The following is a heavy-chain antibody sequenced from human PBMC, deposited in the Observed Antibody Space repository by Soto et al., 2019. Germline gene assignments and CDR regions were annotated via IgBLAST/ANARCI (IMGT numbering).Heavy chain of an antibody. CDR3: ARPRYSGSYPPYY. V-gene: IGHV4-39*01. CDR2: IYYSGST. D-gene: IGHD1-26*01. CDR1: GGSISSSSYY. Sequence: QLQLQESGPGLVKPSETLSLTCTVSGGSISSSSYYWGWIRQPPGKGLEWIGSIYYSGSTYYNPSLTSRVTISVDTSKNQFSLKLSSVTAADTAVYYCARPRYSGSYPPYYWGQGTLVTVSS. J-gene: IGHJ4*02.